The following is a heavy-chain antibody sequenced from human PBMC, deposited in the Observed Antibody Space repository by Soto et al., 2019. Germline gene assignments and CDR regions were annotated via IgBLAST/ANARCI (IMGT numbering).Heavy chain of an antibody. CDR3: AKHVIGSNSPRGWFDP. CDR2: ISGGGGST. V-gene: IGHV3-23*01. D-gene: IGHD3-10*01. CDR1: GFTFSSYA. J-gene: IGHJ5*02. Sequence: GGSLRLSCAASGFTFSSYAMSWVRQAPGKGLEWVSAISGGGGSTYYADAVKGRFTISRDNSKNTLYLQMNSLRVEDTAVYSCAKHVIGSNSPRGWFDPWGLGTLVTVSS.